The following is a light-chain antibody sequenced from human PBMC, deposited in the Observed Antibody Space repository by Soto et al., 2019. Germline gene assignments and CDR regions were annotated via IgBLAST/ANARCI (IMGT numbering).Light chain of an antibody. V-gene: IGLV2-14*01. CDR3: SSYTSSSTTV. CDR2: EVS. J-gene: IGLJ1*01. Sequence: QSVLTPAASVSGSPGQSITISCTRTSRDVGGYNYVSWYQQHPGKAPKLMIYEVSNRPSGVSNRFSGSKSGNTASLTISGLQAEDEADYYCSSYTSSSTTVFGTGTKVTVL. CDR1: SRDVGGYNY.